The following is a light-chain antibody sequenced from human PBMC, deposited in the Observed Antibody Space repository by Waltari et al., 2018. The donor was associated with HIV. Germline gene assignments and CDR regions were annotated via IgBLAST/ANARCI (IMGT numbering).Light chain of an antibody. CDR1: QSINNY. CDR2: AAS. J-gene: IGKJ1*01. V-gene: IGKV1-39*01. Sequence: DIQMTQSPSSLSASVRDTVTIPCRASQSINNYLNWYQQKPGKAPKLLIYAASTLQSGVPSRFSGSGSGTDFTLTISSLQPEDFATYFCQQSYSTPPWTFGQGTKVEFK. CDR3: QQSYSTPPWT.